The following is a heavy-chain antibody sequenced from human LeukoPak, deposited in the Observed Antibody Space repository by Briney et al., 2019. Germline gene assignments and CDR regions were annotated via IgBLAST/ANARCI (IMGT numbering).Heavy chain of an antibody. CDR2: ISSSSSYI. D-gene: IGHD3-22*01. CDR3: ARDPTYYYDSSGYYLDY. V-gene: IGHV3-21*01. J-gene: IGHJ4*02. Sequence: GGSLRLSCAASGFIFSNYNMNWVRQAPGKGLEWVSSISSSSSYIYYADSVKGRSTISRDNAKNSLYLQMNSLRAEDTAVYYCARDPTYYYDSSGYYLDYWGQGTLVTVSS. CDR1: GFIFSNYN.